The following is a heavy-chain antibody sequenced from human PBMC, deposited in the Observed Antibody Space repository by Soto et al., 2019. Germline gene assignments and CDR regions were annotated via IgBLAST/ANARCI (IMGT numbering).Heavy chain of an antibody. V-gene: IGHV4-59*12. D-gene: IGHD3-22*01. Sequence: SETLSLTCTVSGDSISRFYWNWLRQPLGKGLEWIGRISYIETTNYNPSLQSRVTISADTSKNQFSLKLSSVTAADTAVYYCARDDSPGGLDFWGNGTLVTVTS. CDR1: GDSISRFY. CDR3: ARDDSPGGLDF. CDR2: ISYIETT. J-gene: IGHJ4*01.